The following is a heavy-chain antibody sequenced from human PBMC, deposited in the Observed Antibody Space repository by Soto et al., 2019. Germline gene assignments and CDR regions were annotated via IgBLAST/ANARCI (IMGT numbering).Heavy chain of an antibody. Sequence: GGSLRLSCAASGFTFNSYVMTWVRQAPGEGLEWVSSISRSGRGSAYYADSVKGRFTISRDNSENTLFLQMNNLRDEDTALYYCARGRYLDSSDYWVANLPFDHWGLGTLVAVSS. J-gene: IGHJ4*02. CDR3: ARGRYLDSSDYWVANLPFDH. V-gene: IGHV3-23*01. CDR2: ISRSGRGSA. D-gene: IGHD3-22*01. CDR1: GFTFNSYV.